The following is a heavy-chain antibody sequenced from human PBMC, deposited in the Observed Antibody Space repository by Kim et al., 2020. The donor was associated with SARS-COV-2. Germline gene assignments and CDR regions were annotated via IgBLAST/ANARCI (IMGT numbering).Heavy chain of an antibody. CDR1: GGSFSGYY. CDR3: ARGKPDCSSTSCYLGYYYYYGMDV. J-gene: IGHJ6*02. Sequence: SETLSLTCAVYGGSFSGYYWSWIRQPPGKGLEWIGEINHSGSTNYNPSLKSRVTISVDTSKNQFSLKLSSVTAADKAVYYCARGKPDCSSTSCYLGYYYYYGMDVWGQGTTVTVSS. CDR2: INHSGST. D-gene: IGHD2-2*01. V-gene: IGHV4-34*01.